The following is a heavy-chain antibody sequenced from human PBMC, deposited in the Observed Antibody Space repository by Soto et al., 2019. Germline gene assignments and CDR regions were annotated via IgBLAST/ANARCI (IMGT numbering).Heavy chain of an antibody. CDR1: GYTLTELS. Sequence: QVQLVQSGAEVKKPGASVKVSCKVSGYTLTELSMHWVRQAPGKGLEWMGGFAPDDGKIIYAQKFRRRVTLTEDTASDAANLDPSSLRSAHTAVFYCAAGEGSVTPWNWFDPWGQGTLVTVSS. CDR2: FAPDDGKI. CDR3: AAGEGSVTPWNWFDP. V-gene: IGHV1-24*01. J-gene: IGHJ5*02. D-gene: IGHD3-10*01.